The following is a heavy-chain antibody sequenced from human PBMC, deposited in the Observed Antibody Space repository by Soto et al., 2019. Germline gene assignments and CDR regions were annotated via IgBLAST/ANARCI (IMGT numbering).Heavy chain of an antibody. J-gene: IGHJ5*02. CDR1: GGSISSSSYY. D-gene: IGHD3-22*01. Sequence: SETLSLTCTVSGGSISSSSYYWGWIRQPPGKGLEWIGSIYYSGSTYYNPSLKSRVTISVDTSKNQFSLKLSSVTAADTAVYYCARHKGSPNYYDSSGYYSWFDPWGQGTLVTVSS. CDR2: IYYSGST. V-gene: IGHV4-39*01. CDR3: ARHKGSPNYYDSSGYYSWFDP.